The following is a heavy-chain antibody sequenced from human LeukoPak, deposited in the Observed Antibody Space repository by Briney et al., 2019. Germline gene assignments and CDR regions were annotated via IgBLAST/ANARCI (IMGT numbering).Heavy chain of an antibody. V-gene: IGHV3-23*01. J-gene: IGHJ4*02. D-gene: IGHD6-13*01. CDR1: GFTFSSYA. CDR2: ISGYAGAT. CDR3: ARPPRTAAARGLYDS. Sequence: PGGSLTLSCAASGFTFSSYAMSWVRQAPGKGLEWVSSISGYAGATYYADSVKGRFTISRDNSKNTLYLQMNNLRAEDTAVYYCARPPRTAAARGLYDSWGQGILVTVSS.